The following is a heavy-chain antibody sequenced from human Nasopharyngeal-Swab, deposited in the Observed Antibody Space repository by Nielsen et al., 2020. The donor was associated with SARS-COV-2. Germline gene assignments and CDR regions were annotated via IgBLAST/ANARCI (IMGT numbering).Heavy chain of an antibody. D-gene: IGHD4-17*01. CDR2: IYHRGST. Sequence: GRQAPGKGLEWVGEIYHRGSTYYNPALKRRVTISVDTSKNQFSLKLSSLTAADTAVYYCARDLGDYGDYALDPWGQGTLVTVSS. CDR3: ARDLGDYGDYALDP. V-gene: IGHV4-4*02. J-gene: IGHJ5*02.